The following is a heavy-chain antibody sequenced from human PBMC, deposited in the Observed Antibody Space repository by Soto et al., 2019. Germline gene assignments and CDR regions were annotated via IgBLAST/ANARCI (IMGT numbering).Heavy chain of an antibody. V-gene: IGHV4-4*02. J-gene: IGHJ5*02. CDR1: GSSVSSSNW. Sequence: SETLSLTCIVAGSSVSSSNWWSWVHQPPGKGLEWIGEIYHSGSTTYNPSLKSRATISVDKSENQFSLRLKSVTAADTAVYYCASVGSDYDNSGYYLPWGPGTLVTVSS. CDR2: IYHSGST. CDR3: ASVGSDYDNSGYYLP. D-gene: IGHD3-22*01.